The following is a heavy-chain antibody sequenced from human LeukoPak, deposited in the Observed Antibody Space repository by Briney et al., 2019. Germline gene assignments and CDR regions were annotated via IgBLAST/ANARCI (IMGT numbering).Heavy chain of an antibody. CDR3: ARDKIPSAGAPRGFDP. D-gene: IGHD6-13*01. CDR2: IKQDGSEK. Sequence: GGSLRLSCAAPGFTFSSYWMSWVRQAPGKGLEWVANIKQDGSEKYYVDSVKGRFTISRDNAKNSLYLQMNSLRAEDTAVYYCARDKIPSAGAPRGFDPWGQGTLVTVSS. V-gene: IGHV3-7*01. CDR1: GFTFSSYW. J-gene: IGHJ5*02.